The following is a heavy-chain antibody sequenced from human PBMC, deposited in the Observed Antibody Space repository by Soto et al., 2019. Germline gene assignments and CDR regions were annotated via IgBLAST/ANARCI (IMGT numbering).Heavy chain of an antibody. CDR1: GFTFSSYA. V-gene: IGHV3-23*01. Sequence: GGSLRLSCAASGFTFSSYAMNWVRQAPGKGLEWASAISGSGGSRYYADSVKGRFTISRDNSKNTLYLQMNSVRAEDTAVYYCAKDLGDIYYYYGMDVWGQGTTVTVSS. CDR2: ISGSGGSR. CDR3: AKDLGDIYYYYGMDV. J-gene: IGHJ6*02. D-gene: IGHD3-9*01.